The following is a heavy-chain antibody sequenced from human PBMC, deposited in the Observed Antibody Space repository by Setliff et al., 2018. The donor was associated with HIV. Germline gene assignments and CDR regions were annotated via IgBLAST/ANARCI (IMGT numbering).Heavy chain of an antibody. V-gene: IGHV4-34*01. Sequence: TSETLSLTCAVSGGSFNDYYWTWIRQPPGKGLEWIGEIDHSGSTKYHASLKSRVTISIDTSKNQISLKLSSVTAADTAVYYCARGLNYYGSGSYLPLGYWGQGTLVTVSS. J-gene: IGHJ4*02. CDR1: GGSFNDYY. CDR3: ARGLNYYGSGSYLPLGY. D-gene: IGHD3-10*01. CDR2: IDHSGST.